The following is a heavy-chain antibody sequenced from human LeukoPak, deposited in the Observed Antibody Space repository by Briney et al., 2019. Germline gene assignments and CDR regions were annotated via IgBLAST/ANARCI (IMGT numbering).Heavy chain of an antibody. CDR2: IYTSVSA. J-gene: IGHJ3*02. D-gene: IGHD2-21*01. V-gene: IGHV4-4*07. CDR1: GGSISDYY. CDR3: ARKGISALAGAFDI. Sequence: SETLSLTCTVSGGSISDYYWSWIRQPAGKGLEWIGRIYTSVSANYNPSLKTRVTMSVDTSKNQFSLRLSSVTAADTAVYYCARKGISALAGAFDIWGQGTMVTVSS.